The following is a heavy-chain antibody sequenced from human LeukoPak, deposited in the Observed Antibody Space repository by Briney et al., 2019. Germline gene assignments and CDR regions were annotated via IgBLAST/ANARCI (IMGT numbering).Heavy chain of an antibody. CDR3: ARGRKGSSWSFANNWFDP. CDR1: GYTFTSYY. J-gene: IGHJ5*02. CDR2: INPSGGST. D-gene: IGHD6-13*01. V-gene: IGHV1-46*01. Sequence: ASVKVSCKASGYTFTSYYMHWVRQAPGQGLEWMGIINPSGGSTSYAQKFQGRVTITRNTSISTAYMELSSLRSEDTAVYYCARGRKGSSWSFANNWFDPWGQGTLVTVSS.